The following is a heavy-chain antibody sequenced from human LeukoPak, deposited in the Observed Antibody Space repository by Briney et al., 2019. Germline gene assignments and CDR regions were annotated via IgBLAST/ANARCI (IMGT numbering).Heavy chain of an antibody. V-gene: IGHV3-21*01. CDR2: ISSSSTYI. J-gene: IGHJ6*03. Sequence: GGSLRLSCAASGFTFSSYSMNWVRQAPGKGLEWVASISSSSTYIYYADSVRGRFTISRDNAKNSQYLQMNSLRAEDTALYYCATPLSGYYDSSGPGVLYMDVWGKGTTVTVSS. D-gene: IGHD3-22*01. CDR1: GFTFSSYS. CDR3: ATPLSGYYDSSGPGVLYMDV.